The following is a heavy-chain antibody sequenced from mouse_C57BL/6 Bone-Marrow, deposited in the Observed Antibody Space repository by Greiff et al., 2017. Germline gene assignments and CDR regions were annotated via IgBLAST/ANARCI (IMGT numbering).Heavy chain of an antibody. D-gene: IGHD2-3*01. CDR3: TTDGWGFAY. J-gene: IGHJ3*01. V-gene: IGHV14-4*01. CDR2: IDPENGDT. Sequence: EVQLQQSGAELVRPGASVKLSCTASGFNIKDDYMHWVKQRPEQGLEWIGWIDPENGDTEYASKFQGKATITADTSSNKAYLQLSSLTSEDTAVYYCTTDGWGFAYWGQGTLVTVSA. CDR1: GFNIKDDY.